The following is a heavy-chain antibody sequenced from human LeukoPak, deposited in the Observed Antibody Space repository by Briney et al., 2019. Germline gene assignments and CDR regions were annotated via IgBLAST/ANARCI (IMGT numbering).Heavy chain of an antibody. J-gene: IGHJ4*02. D-gene: IGHD4-23*01. CDR3: ARDIDYGGNSGLDY. V-gene: IGHV3-53*01. CDR1: GFTVSSNY. Sequence: PGGSLRLSCAASGFTVSSNYMSWVRKAPGKGLEWVSVIYSGGSTYYADSVKGRFTISRDNSKNTLYLQMNSLRAEDTAVYYCARDIDYGGNSGLDYWGQGTLVTVSS. CDR2: IYSGGST.